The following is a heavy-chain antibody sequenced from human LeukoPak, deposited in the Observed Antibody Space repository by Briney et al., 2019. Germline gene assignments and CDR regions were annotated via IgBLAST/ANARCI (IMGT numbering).Heavy chain of an antibody. CDR1: GGTFSSYA. CDR2: IIPIFGTA. CDR3: AADIIVVPAAPPYYYYMDV. J-gene: IGHJ6*03. V-gene: IGHV1-69*13. Sequence: GASVKVPCKASGGTFSSYAISWVRQAPGQGLEWMGGIIPIFGTANYAQKFQGRVTITADESTSTAYMELSSLRSEDTAVYYCAADIIVVPAAPPYYYYMDVWGKGTTVTISS. D-gene: IGHD2-2*01.